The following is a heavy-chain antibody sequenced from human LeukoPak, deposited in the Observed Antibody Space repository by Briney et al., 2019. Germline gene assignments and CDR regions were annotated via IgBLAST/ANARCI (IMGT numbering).Heavy chain of an antibody. CDR3: AKDGLTGVNYYYGMDV. J-gene: IGHJ6*04. CDR2: ISYDESYK. Sequence: GRSLRLSCAASGFSFSSYGIHWVRQAPGKGLEWVAAISYDESYKYYADSVKGRFTISRDNSKNTLYLQMNSLRAEDAAVYYCAKDGLTGVNYYYGMDVWGKGTTVTVSS. V-gene: IGHV3-30*18. D-gene: IGHD7-27*01. CDR1: GFSFSSYG.